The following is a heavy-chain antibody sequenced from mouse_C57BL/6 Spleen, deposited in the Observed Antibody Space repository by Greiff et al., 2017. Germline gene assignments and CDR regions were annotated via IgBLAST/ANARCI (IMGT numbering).Heavy chain of an antibody. CDR2: ISGGGGNT. V-gene: IGHV5-9*01. CDR3: ARLLGGYFDY. CDR1: GFTFSSYT. J-gene: IGHJ2*01. Sequence: EVKVVESGGGLVKPGGSLKLSCAASGFTFSSYTMSWVRQTPEKRLEWVATISGGGGNTYYPDSVKGRFTISRDNAKNTLYLQMSSLRSEDTALYYCARLLGGYFDYWGQGTTLTVSS. D-gene: IGHD3-1*01.